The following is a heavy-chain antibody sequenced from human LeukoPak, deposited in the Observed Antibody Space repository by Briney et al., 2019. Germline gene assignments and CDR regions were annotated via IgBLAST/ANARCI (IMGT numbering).Heavy chain of an antibody. J-gene: IGHJ3*02. V-gene: IGHV3-48*03. D-gene: IGHD3-22*01. Sequence: PGGSLRLSCAASGLTFSSYEMNWVRQAPGKGLKWVSYISSSGSSIYYADSVKGRFTISRDNAKKSLYLQMHSLRAEDTAVYYCARDSHKFDSSGYYPDAFDIWGQGTMVTVSS. CDR3: ARDSHKFDSSGYYPDAFDI. CDR1: GLTFSSYE. CDR2: ISSSGSSI.